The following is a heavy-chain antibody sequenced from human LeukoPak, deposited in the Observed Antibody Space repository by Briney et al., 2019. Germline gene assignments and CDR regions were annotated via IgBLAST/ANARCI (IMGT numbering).Heavy chain of an antibody. CDR2: IAYDGSRA. CDR3: TRYNNDHFDY. V-gene: IGHV3-33*01. CDR1: GFTFGGYG. D-gene: IGHD1-14*01. Sequence: GGSLRLSCAGSGFTFGGYGMHWFRQTPGKGLEWVAVIAYDGSRAFYADSVKGRFTISRDNSKNTMSVQMDDLRAGDTAVYYCTRYNNDHFDYWGQGTLVTVSS. J-gene: IGHJ4*02.